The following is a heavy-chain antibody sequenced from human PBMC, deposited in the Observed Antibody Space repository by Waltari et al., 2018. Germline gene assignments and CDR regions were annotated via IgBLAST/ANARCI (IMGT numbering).Heavy chain of an antibody. Sequence: EVQLVESGGGLVKPGGSLRLSCAASGFTFSSYSMNWVRQAPGKGLEWVSSISSSSSYIYYADSVKGRFTISRDNAKNSLYLQMNSLRAEDTAVYYCARVSSSWYYFDYWGQGTLVTVSS. CDR3: ARVSSSWYYFDY. J-gene: IGHJ4*02. V-gene: IGHV3-21*01. D-gene: IGHD6-13*01. CDR2: ISSSSSYI. CDR1: GFTFSSYS.